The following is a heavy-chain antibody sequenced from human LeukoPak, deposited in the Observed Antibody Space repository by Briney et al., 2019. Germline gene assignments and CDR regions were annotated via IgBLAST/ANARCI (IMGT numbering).Heavy chain of an antibody. Sequence: GGSLRLSCAASGFTFSSYWMHWVRQAPGKGLVWVSRINSDWSSTSYADSVKGRFTISRDNAKNTLYLQMNSLRAEDTAVYYCARAYDSSGYWLYYFDYWGQGTLVTVSS. V-gene: IGHV3-74*01. CDR1: GFTFSSYW. J-gene: IGHJ4*02. CDR3: ARAYDSSGYWLYYFDY. D-gene: IGHD3-22*01. CDR2: INSDWSST.